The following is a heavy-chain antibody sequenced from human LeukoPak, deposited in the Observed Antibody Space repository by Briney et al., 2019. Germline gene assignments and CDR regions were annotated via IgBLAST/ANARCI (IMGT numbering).Heavy chain of an antibody. J-gene: IGHJ4*02. CDR3: ARHQSVYSGSWYGGTETYYFDY. CDR2: IYYSGST. V-gene: IGHV4-59*08. D-gene: IGHD6-13*01. Sequence: KTSETLSLTCTVSGDSISNYYWSWIRQPPGKGLEWIGYIYYSGSTNYNPSLKSRVTISVDTSKNQFSLKLTSVTAADTAVYFCARHQSVYSGSWYGGTETYYFDYWGQGALVTVSS. CDR1: GDSISNYY.